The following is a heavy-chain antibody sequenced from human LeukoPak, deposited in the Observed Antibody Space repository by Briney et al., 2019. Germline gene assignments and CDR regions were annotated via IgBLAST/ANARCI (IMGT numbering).Heavy chain of an antibody. Sequence: GESLKISCKGPGYSFTSYWIGWVRQMPGKGLEWMGIIYPGDSDTRYSPSFQGQVTISADKSISTAYLQWSSLKASDSATYYCARLAGCCSGDSCFATYYFDYWGQGTLATVSS. J-gene: IGHJ4*02. V-gene: IGHV5-51*01. CDR2: IYPGDSDT. CDR3: ARLAGCCSGDSCFATYYFDY. CDR1: GYSFTSYW. D-gene: IGHD2-15*01.